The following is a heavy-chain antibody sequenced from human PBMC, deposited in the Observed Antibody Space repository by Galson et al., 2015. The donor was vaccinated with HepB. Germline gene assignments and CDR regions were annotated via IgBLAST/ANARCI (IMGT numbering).Heavy chain of an antibody. CDR2: ISYDGSNK. CDR1: GFTFSSYA. V-gene: IGHV3-30*04. CDR3: AIDYASSWYFNHYYGMDV. D-gene: IGHD6-13*01. J-gene: IGHJ6*02. Sequence: LRLSCAASGFTFSSYAMHWVRQAPGKGLEWVAVISYDGSNKYYADSVKGRFTISRDNSKNTLYLQMNSLRAEDTAVYYCAIDYASSWYFNHYYGMDVWGQGTTVTASS.